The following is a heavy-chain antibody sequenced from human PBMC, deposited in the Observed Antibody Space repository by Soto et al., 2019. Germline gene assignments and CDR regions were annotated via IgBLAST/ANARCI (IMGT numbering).Heavy chain of an antibody. CDR1: GFTFSSYW. V-gene: IGHV3-74*01. CDR2: INSDGSST. CDR3: ARVITMVAPGMDV. D-gene: IGHD3-10*01. J-gene: IGHJ6*02. Sequence: LRLSCAASGFTFSSYWMHWVRQAPGKGLVWVSRINSDGSSTSYADSVKGRFTISRDNAKNTLYLQMNSLRAEDTAVYYCARVITMVAPGMDVWGQGTTVTVSS.